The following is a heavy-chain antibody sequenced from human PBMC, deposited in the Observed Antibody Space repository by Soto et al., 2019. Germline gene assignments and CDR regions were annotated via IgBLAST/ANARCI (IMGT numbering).Heavy chain of an antibody. J-gene: IGHJ3*01. D-gene: IGHD3-22*01. CDR2: IYWDDDD. CDR3: AHRKKDSGSHNAFDV. CDR1: GFSLNTYGVG. Sequence: QITLKESGPTVVKPTQTLTLTCTFSGFSLNTYGVGVAWIRQPPGKALEWLALIYWDDDDRYSPSLRSRLIITKDISKNQVVLTITNMDPMDTATYYCAHRKKDSGSHNAFDVWGQGTMVTVSS. V-gene: IGHV2-5*02.